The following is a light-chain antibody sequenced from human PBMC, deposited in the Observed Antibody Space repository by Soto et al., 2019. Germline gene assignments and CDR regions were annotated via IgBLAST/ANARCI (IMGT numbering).Light chain of an antibody. V-gene: IGKV3-11*01. CDR1: QSIYDY. Sequence: EIVLTQSPATLSLSPGERATLSCRASQSIYDYLAWYQQKPGQPPRLLVYDASNRAAGIPARFSGSGSGTDFTLTISSLEPEDFAVYYCQQRGNWPPVTFGGGIKVEIK. J-gene: IGKJ4*01. CDR3: QQRGNWPPVT. CDR2: DAS.